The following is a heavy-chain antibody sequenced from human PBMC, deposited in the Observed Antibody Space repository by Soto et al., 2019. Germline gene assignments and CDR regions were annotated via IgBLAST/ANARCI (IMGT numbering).Heavy chain of an antibody. Sequence: SGPTLVNPTQTLTLTCTFSGFSLSTSGMCVSWIRQPPGKALEWLARIDWDDDKYYSTSLKTRLTISKDTSKNQVVLTMTNMDPVDTATYYCARARGSYSSSWYQVGYMDVWGKGTTVTVSS. CDR3: ARARGSYSSSWYQVGYMDV. J-gene: IGHJ6*03. V-gene: IGHV2-70*11. D-gene: IGHD6-13*01. CDR1: GFSLSTSGMC. CDR2: IDWDDDK.